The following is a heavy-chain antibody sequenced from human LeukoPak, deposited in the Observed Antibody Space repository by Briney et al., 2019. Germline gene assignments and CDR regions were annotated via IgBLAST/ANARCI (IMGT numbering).Heavy chain of an antibody. Sequence: GGSLRLSCAASGFTFSSYSMNWDRQAPGKGLEGGSSISNSSTYIYYEDSVKVRFTISTDNAKNSLYLKMNSLITEDTAVYYCGRGVEMATKGYMDVWGKGTTVTVSS. CDR3: GRGVEMATKGYMDV. CDR2: ISNSSTYI. V-gene: IGHV3-21*01. CDR1: GFTFSSYS. D-gene: IGHD5-24*01. J-gene: IGHJ6*03.